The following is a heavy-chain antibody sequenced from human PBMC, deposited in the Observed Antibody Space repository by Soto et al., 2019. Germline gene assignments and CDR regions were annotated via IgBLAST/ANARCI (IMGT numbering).Heavy chain of an antibody. CDR3: AQGIAARPGYYYYMEV. J-gene: IGHJ6*03. D-gene: IGHD6-6*01. Sequence: GGSLRLSCAASGFTFSSYAMSWVRQAPGKGLEWVSAISGSGGSTYYADSVKGRFTISRDNSKNTLYLQMNSLRAEDTAVYYCAQGIAARPGYYYYMEVWGKGTTVTVSS. V-gene: IGHV3-23*01. CDR1: GFTFSSYA. CDR2: ISGSGGST.